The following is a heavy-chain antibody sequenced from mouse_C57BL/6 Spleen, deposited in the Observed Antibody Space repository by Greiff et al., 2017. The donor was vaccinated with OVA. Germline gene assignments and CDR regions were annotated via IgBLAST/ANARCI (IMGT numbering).Heavy chain of an antibody. CDR2: IDPANGNT. D-gene: IGHD3-3*01. Sequence: EVQLQQSVAELVRPGASVKLSCTASGFNLKNTYMPWVTQRPEQGLEWIGRIDPANGNTKYAPKFQGKATITADTSSNTAYLQLSSLTSEDTAIYYCARRGDPYYFDYWGQGTTLTVSS. CDR3: ARRGDPYYFDY. CDR1: GFNLKNTY. J-gene: IGHJ2*01. V-gene: IGHV14-3*01.